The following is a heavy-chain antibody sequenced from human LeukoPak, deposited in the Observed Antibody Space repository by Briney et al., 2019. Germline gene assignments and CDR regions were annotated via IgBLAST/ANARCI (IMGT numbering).Heavy chain of an antibody. CDR3: ARDLALDTATINY. D-gene: IGHD5-18*01. CDR2: ISYDGSNK. J-gene: IGHJ4*02. Sequence: PGGSLRLSCAASGFTFSSYAMHWVRQAPGKGLEWVAVISYDGSNKYYADSVKGRFTISRDNSKNTLYLQMNSLRAEDTAVYYCARDLALDTATINYWGQGTLVTVSS. V-gene: IGHV3-30-3*01. CDR1: GFTFSSYA.